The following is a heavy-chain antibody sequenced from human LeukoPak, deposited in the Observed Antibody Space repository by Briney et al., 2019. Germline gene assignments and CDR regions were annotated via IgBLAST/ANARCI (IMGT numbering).Heavy chain of an antibody. CDR2: ISYDGSNK. CDR3: ARDYLGATAFDI. CDR1: GFTFSSYA. Sequence: GGSLRLSCAASGFTFSSYAMHWVRQAPGKGLEWVAVISYDGSNKYYADSVKGRFTISRDNAKNSLYLQMNSLRAEDTAVYYCARDYLGATAFDIWGQGTMVTVSS. V-gene: IGHV3-30-3*01. D-gene: IGHD1-26*01. J-gene: IGHJ3*02.